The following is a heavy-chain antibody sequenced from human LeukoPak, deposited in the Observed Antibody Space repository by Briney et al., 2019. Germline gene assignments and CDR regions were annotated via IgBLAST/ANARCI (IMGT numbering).Heavy chain of an antibody. CDR3: ARDAQSGAFSDFDY. V-gene: IGHV3-48*03. CDR2: ISIGGDTK. Sequence: PGGSLRLSCAASGFRFSNYEMDWVRQAPGKGLEWVSYISIGGDTKHYADSVKGRFTISRDNAKNSVYLQMNSLRPEDTAVYYCARDAQSGAFSDFDYWGQGTLVTVSS. CDR1: GFRFSNYE. D-gene: IGHD1-26*01. J-gene: IGHJ4*02.